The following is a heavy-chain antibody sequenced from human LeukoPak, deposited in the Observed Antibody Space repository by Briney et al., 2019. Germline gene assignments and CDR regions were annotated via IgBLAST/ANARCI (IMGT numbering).Heavy chain of an antibody. Sequence: ASVKVSCKASGYTFTGYYMHWVRQAPGQGLEWMGWINPNSGGTNYAQRFQGRVTMTRDTSISTAYMELSRLRSDDTAVYYCARLGIAVTGTGSYYYMDVWGKGTTVTISS. CDR2: INPNSGGT. CDR1: GYTFTGYY. CDR3: ARLGIAVTGTGSYYYMDV. V-gene: IGHV1-2*02. J-gene: IGHJ6*03. D-gene: IGHD6-19*01.